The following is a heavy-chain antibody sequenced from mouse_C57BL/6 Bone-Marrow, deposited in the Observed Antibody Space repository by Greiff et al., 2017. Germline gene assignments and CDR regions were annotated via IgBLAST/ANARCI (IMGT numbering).Heavy chain of an antibody. CDR3: ASNWDVGFAY. J-gene: IGHJ3*01. CDR1: GIDFSRYW. Sequence: EVKLEESGGGLVQPGGSLKLSCAASGIDFSRYWMSWVRRAPGRGLEWIGEINPDSSTINYAPSLKDKFIITRDNAKNTLYLQMSKGRSEDTALDYCASNWDVGFAYWGQGTLVTVSA. CDR2: INPDSSTI. D-gene: IGHD4-1*01. V-gene: IGHV4-1*01.